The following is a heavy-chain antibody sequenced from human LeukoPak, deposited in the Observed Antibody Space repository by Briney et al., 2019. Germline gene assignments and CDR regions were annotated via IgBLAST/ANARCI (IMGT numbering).Heavy chain of an antibody. CDR1: GYTFTGYY. CDR3: ARPSSRYDYVWGSYRFPLDY. J-gene: IGHJ4*02. D-gene: IGHD3-16*02. V-gene: IGHV1-2*06. CDR2: INPNSGGT. Sequence: ASVKVSCKASGYTFTGYYMHWVRQAPGQGLEWMGRINPNSGGTNYAQKFQGRVTMPRDTSISTAYMELSRLGSDDTAVYYCARPSSRYDYVWGSYRFPLDYWGQGTLVTVSS.